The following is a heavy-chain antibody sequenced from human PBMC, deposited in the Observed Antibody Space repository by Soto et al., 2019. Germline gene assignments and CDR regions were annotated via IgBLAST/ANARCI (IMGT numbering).Heavy chain of an antibody. J-gene: IGHJ1*01. CDR3: ARDFSGGDYVKYFQH. V-gene: IGHV1-69*13. CDR2: IIPIFGTA. CDR1: GGTFNRYA. D-gene: IGHD4-17*01. Sequence: GASVKVSCKASGGTFNRYAISWVRQAPGQGLEWMGGIIPIFGTANYAQKFQGRVTITADESTSTAYMELSSLRSEDTAVYYCARDFSGGDYVKYFQHWGQGTLVTVSS.